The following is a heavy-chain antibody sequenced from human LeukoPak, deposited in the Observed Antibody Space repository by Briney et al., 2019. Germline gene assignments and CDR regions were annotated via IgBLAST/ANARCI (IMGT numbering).Heavy chain of an antibody. CDR1: GFKFDDYG. Sequence: PGGSLRLSCAASGFKFDDYGMSWVRQVPGKGLEWVSTINWNGDSSGYADSVKGRFTISRDNAKNSVHLQMNSLRAEDTALYYCAKLEYYFDSSGYLDYWGQGILVTVSS. J-gene: IGHJ4*02. CDR2: INWNGDSS. CDR3: AKLEYYFDSSGYLDY. V-gene: IGHV3-20*04. D-gene: IGHD3-22*01.